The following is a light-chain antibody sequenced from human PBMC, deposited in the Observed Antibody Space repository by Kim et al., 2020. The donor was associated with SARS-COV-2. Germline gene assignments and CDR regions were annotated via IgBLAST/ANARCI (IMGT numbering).Light chain of an antibody. CDR1: QNMRKF. J-gene: IGKJ5*01. CDR3: QHYDSLPIS. Sequence: ASGGDRVTITCQASQNMRKFLNWYQQKPGKAPNLLIYDASSLHTGVPSRFSGSGSGTDFTFTISSLQPEDIATYYCQHYDSLPISYGQGTRLEIK. CDR2: DAS. V-gene: IGKV1-33*01.